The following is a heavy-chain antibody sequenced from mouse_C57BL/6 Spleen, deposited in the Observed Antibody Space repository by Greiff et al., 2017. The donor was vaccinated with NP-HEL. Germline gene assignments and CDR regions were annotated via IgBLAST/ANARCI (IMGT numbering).Heavy chain of an antibody. Sequence: EVKLVESGGGLVKPGGSLKLSCAASGFTFSSYAMSWVRQTPEKRLEWVATISDGGSYTYYPDNVKGRSTISRDNAKNNLYLKMSHLTSEDTALYYCTGALYGSSPYWYFDVWGTGTTVTVSS. J-gene: IGHJ1*03. D-gene: IGHD1-1*01. CDR1: GFTFSSYA. CDR2: ISDGGSYT. V-gene: IGHV5-4*03. CDR3: TGALYGSSPYWYFDV.